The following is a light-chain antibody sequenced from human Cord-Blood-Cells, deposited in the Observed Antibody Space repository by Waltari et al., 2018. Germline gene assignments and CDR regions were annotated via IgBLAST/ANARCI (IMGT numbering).Light chain of an antibody. CDR3: QQYYNTPLT. J-gene: IGKJ4*01. CDR1: QDISNY. Sequence: DIQMTQSPSSLSASVGDRVTITCRASQDISNYLNWYQQKPGKAPKLLIYAASSLERGVPSRFSGSGSGTDFTFTISSLQPEDIATYYCQQYYNTPLTFGPGTKVEIK. CDR2: AAS. V-gene: IGKV1-39*01.